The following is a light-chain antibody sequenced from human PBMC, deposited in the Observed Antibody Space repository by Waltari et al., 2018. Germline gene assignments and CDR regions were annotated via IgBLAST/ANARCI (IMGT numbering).Light chain of an antibody. CDR3: QHYLRLPAT. CDR1: QSVSRA. Sequence: EIVLTQSPGTLSLSPGERATISCRASQSVSRALAWSQQKPGQAPRLLLYGASNRATGIPDRFSGSGSGTDFSLTISSLEPEDFAVYYCQHYLRLPATFGQGTKVEIK. V-gene: IGKV3-20*01. J-gene: IGKJ1*01. CDR2: GAS.